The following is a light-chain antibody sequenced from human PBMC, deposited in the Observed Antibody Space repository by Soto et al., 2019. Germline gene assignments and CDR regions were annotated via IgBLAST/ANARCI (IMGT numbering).Light chain of an antibody. V-gene: IGLV2-23*01. Sequence: QSALTQPASVSGSPGQSITISCTGTSSDVGSYNLVSWYQQHPGKAPKLMIYEGSKRPSGVSNRFSGSKSGNTASLTISGLQAEDEADYYCCSYAGNLVVFGGGTKVTVL. CDR1: SSDVGSYNL. CDR3: CSYAGNLVV. J-gene: IGLJ2*01. CDR2: EGS.